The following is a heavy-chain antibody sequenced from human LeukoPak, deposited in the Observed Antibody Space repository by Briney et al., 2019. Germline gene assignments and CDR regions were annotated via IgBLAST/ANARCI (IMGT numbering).Heavy chain of an antibody. Sequence: PSETLSLTCTVSGGSINSYYWSWVRQPPGKGLEWLGYISYSESTNYNPSLKSRVTISVRTSKNQFPLKLNSVTSADTAIYYCAITLIAAAGYYFDYWGQGTLVTVSS. V-gene: IGHV4-59*08. CDR2: ISYSEST. CDR1: GGSINSYY. CDR3: AITLIAAAGYYFDY. D-gene: IGHD6-13*01. J-gene: IGHJ4*02.